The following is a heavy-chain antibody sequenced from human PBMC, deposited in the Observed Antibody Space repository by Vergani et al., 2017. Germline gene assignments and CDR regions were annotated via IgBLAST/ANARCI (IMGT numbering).Heavy chain of an antibody. V-gene: IGHV3-23*04. CDR1: GFTFSSYA. CDR2: ISGSGGST. Sequence: EVQLVESGGGLVQPGGSLRLSCAASGFTFSSYAMSWVRQAPGKGLEWVSAISGSGGSTYYADSVKGRFTISRDNSKNTLYLQMNSLRAEDTAVYYCAKDQMVLEWLPAPLDYWGQGTLVTVSS. J-gene: IGHJ4*02. D-gene: IGHD3-3*01. CDR3: AKDQMVLEWLPAPLDY.